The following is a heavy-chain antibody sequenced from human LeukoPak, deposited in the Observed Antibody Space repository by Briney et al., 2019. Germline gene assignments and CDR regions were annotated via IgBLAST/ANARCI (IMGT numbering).Heavy chain of an antibody. CDR1: GYSFTTHW. D-gene: IGHD1-26*01. Sequence: GESLKISCKGSGYSFTTHWIGWVRPMPGKGLEWMGIISPGDSDTRYSPSFQGQVTISVDKSNSTAYVQWSSLQASDTAMYFCARQGGSYQPFDYWGQGTLVTVSS. J-gene: IGHJ4*02. V-gene: IGHV5-51*01. CDR2: ISPGDSDT. CDR3: ARQGGSYQPFDY.